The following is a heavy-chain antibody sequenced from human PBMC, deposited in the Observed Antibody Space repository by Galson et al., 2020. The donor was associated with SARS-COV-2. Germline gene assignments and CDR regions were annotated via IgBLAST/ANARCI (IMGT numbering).Heavy chain of an antibody. J-gene: IGHJ4*02. Sequence: SETLSLTCTVSGGSLSSYYWSWIRQPAGKGLEWIGRLYNSWTTNYNPSLKSRVTMSVDMSKNQFSLRLSSVTAADTTMYYCARAYGGNSFDYWGQGILVTVSS. D-gene: IGHD2-15*01. CDR3: ARAYGGNSFDY. CDR1: GGSLSSYY. V-gene: IGHV4-4*07. CDR2: LYNSWTT.